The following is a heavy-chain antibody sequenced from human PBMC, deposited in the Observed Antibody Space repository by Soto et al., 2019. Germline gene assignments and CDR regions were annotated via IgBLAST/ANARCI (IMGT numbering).Heavy chain of an antibody. D-gene: IGHD6-13*01. V-gene: IGHV4-4*02. CDR2: IYHSGST. J-gene: IGHJ4*02. CDR1: SGSISSSNW. Sequence: SETLSLICAVSSGSISSSNWWSWVRQPPGKGLEWIGEIYHSGSTNYNPSLKSRVTISVDKSKNQFSLKLSSVTAADTAVYYCARESSSWELEYWGQGTLVTVSS. CDR3: ARESSSWELEY.